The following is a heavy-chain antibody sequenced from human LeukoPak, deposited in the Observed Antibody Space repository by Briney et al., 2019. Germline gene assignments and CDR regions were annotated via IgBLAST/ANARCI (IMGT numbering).Heavy chain of an antibody. V-gene: IGHV4-59*02. CDR1: GGSVSNY. D-gene: IGHD2-2*02. CDR3: ARRYTASPGERFDY. J-gene: IGHJ4*02. Sequence: PSETLSLTCTVSGGSVSNYWSWIRRPPGRGLEWIAYLSHSGSSDSNPSLTSRVTTLADTSKNQFSLKLTSVTAADTAVYYCARRYTASPGERFDYWGQGTLVTVSS. CDR2: LSHSGSS.